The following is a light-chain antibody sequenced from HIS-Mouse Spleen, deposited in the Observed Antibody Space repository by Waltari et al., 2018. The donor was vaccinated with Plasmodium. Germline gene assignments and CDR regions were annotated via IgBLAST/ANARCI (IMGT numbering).Light chain of an antibody. V-gene: IGKV1-8*01. J-gene: IGKJ2*01. Sequence: AIRMTQSPSSFPASTGDRVTITCRASQGISSYLAWYQQKPGKAPKLLIYAASTLQSGVPSRFSGSGSGTDFTLTISCLQSEDCATYYCQQYYSYPYTFGQGTKLGIK. CDR1: QGISSY. CDR3: QQYYSYPYT. CDR2: AAS.